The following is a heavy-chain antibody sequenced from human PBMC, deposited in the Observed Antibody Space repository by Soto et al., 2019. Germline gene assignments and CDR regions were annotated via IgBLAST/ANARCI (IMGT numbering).Heavy chain of an antibody. CDR2: INPSGGST. CDR3: ARDIKDCSGGSCWLEYYYYYGMDV. V-gene: IGHV1-46*01. D-gene: IGHD2-15*01. Sequence: QVQLVQSGAEVKKPGASVKVSCKASGYTFTSYYMHWVRQAPGQGLEWMGIINPSGGSTSYAQKFQGRVTMTRDTSTSTVYMELSSLRSEDTAVYYCARDIKDCSGGSCWLEYYYYYGMDVWGQGTTVTVSS. J-gene: IGHJ6*02. CDR1: GYTFTSYY.